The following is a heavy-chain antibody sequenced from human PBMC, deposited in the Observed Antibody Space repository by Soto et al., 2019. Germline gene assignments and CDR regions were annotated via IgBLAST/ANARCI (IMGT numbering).Heavy chain of an antibody. J-gene: IGHJ4*02. CDR1: GDTFSFYT. Sequence: QVQLVQSGAELKKPGSSVMVSCKASGDTFSFYTINWVRQAPGLGLEWMGRVNPILSMSNYAQKFQGRVTMTADKSTSTAYMELRSLRSEDTAFYYCATSYGSGYRAFDYWGQGALATVSS. V-gene: IGHV1-69*02. D-gene: IGHD3-10*01. CDR3: ATSYGSGYRAFDY. CDR2: VNPILSMS.